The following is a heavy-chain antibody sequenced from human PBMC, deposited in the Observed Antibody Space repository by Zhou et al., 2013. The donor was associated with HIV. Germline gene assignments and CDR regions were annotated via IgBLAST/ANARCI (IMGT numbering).Heavy chain of an antibody. CDR3: AKGVGPKGEYYQY. J-gene: IGHJ1*01. V-gene: IGHV1-2*04. D-gene: IGHD1-26*01. CDR1: GGTFSLYA. Sequence: QVQLVQSGAEVKKPGSSVKVSCKASGGTFSLYAISWVRQAPGQGPEWMGWINPNSGGTKYAQKFQGWVTLTRDTSISTAYMELSRLTSDDTAVYYCAKGVGPKGEYYQYWGQGSLVIVSS. CDR2: INPNSGGT.